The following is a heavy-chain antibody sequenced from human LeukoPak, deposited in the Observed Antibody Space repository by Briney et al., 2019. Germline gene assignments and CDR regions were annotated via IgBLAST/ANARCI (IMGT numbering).Heavy chain of an antibody. CDR2: ISWNSGSI. CDR3: AKGKRITMVRGEFDP. CDR1: GFTFDDYA. D-gene: IGHD3-10*01. V-gene: IGHV3-9*01. Sequence: PGRSLRLSCAASGFTFDDYAMHWVRQAPGKGLEWVSGISWNSGSIGYADSVKGRFTISRDNTKNSLYLQMNSLRAEDTALYYCAKGKRITMVRGEFDPWGQGPLVTVSS. J-gene: IGHJ5*02.